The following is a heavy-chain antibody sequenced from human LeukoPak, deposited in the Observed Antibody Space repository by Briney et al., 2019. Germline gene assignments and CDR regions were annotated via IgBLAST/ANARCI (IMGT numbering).Heavy chain of an antibody. Sequence: SETLSLTCAVYGGSLSGYYWSWIRQPPGKGLEWIGEINHSGSTNYNPSLKSRVTISVDTSKNQFSLKLSSVTAADTAVYYCARVVYNTVTTSTATHNDDYWGQGTLVTVSS. J-gene: IGHJ4*02. CDR2: INHSGST. V-gene: IGHV4-34*01. CDR3: ARVVYNTVTTSTATHNDDY. D-gene: IGHD4-4*01. CDR1: GGSLSGYY.